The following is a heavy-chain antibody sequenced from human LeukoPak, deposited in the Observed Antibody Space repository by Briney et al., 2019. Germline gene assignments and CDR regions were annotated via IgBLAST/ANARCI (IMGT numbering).Heavy chain of an antibody. Sequence: GGSLRLSCAASGFTFSSYWMHWVRQAPGKGLVWVSRINSDGSSTSYADSVEGRFTISRDNAKNTLYLQMNSLRAEDTAVYYCAKGGKWDVTPFDYWGQGTLVTVSS. V-gene: IGHV3-74*01. J-gene: IGHJ4*02. CDR2: INSDGSST. CDR1: GFTFSSYW. D-gene: IGHD1-26*01. CDR3: AKGGKWDVTPFDY.